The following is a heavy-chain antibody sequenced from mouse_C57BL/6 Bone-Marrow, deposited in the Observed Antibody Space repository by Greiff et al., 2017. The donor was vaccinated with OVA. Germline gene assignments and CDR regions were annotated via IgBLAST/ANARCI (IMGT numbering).Heavy chain of an antibody. V-gene: IGHV5-4*03. J-gene: IGHJ3*01. CDR3: ASTYSSSFAY. CDR1: GFTFSSYA. CDR2: ISDGGSYT. Sequence: EVMLVESGGGLVKPGGSLKLSCAASGFTFSSYAMSWVRQTPEKRLEWVATISDGGSYTYYPDNVKGRFTISRDNAKNNLYLQMSHLKSEDTAMYYCASTYSSSFAYWGQGTLVTVSA. D-gene: IGHD1-1*01.